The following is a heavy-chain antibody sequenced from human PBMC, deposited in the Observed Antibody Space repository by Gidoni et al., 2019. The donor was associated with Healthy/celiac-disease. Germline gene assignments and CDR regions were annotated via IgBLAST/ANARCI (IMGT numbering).Heavy chain of an antibody. J-gene: IGHJ4*02. CDR3: AKDSDYYGSGSPVWWYFDY. V-gene: IGHV3-30*18. CDR2: ISYDGSNK. D-gene: IGHD3-10*01. CDR1: GFIFSIYG. Sequence: QVQLVESGGGVVQPGRSLRLSCAASGFIFSIYGMHWVRQAPGKGLEWVAVISYDGSNKYYEDSVKGRFTISRDNSKNTMYLQMNSLRIEDTAVYYCAKDSDYYGSGSPVWWYFDYWGQGTLVSVSS.